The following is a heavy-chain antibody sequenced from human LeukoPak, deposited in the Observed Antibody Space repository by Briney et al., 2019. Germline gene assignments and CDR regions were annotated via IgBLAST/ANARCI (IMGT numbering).Heavy chain of an antibody. J-gene: IGHJ5*02. CDR3: ARDRKPKGYQRDRAFDP. Sequence: ASVKVSCKASGYTFTSYGISWVRQAPGQGLEWMGWISAYNGNTNYAQKLQGRVTMTTDTSTSTAYMELRSLRSDDTAVYYCARDRKPKGYQRDRAFDPWGQGTLVTVSS. CDR2: ISAYNGNT. D-gene: IGHD2-15*01. CDR1: GYTFTSYG. V-gene: IGHV1-18*01.